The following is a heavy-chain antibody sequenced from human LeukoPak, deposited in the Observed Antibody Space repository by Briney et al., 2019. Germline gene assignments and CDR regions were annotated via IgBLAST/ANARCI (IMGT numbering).Heavy chain of an antibody. CDR1: GFTFSSYA. Sequence: GGSLRLSCAASGFTFSSYAMSWVRQAPGKGLEWVAFIRYDGSNKYYADSVKGRFTISRDNSKNTLYLQMNSLRAEDTAVYYCAKEGGYSSGWYLPKYDAFDIWGQGTMVTVSS. V-gene: IGHV3-30*02. CDR2: IRYDGSNK. CDR3: AKEGGYSSGWYLPKYDAFDI. D-gene: IGHD6-19*01. J-gene: IGHJ3*02.